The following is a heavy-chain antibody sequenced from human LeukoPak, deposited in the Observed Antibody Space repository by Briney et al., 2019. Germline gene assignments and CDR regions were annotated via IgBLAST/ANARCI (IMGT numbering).Heavy chain of an antibody. V-gene: IGHV3-48*01. Sequence: GGSLRLSCAASGFTFSSYSMNWVRQAPGKGLEWVSYISSSSSTIYYADSVKGRFTISRDNSKNTLYLQMNSLRAEDTAVYYCAKADPYDYVWGAPLVYFDYWGQGTLVTVSS. CDR2: ISSSSSTI. CDR1: GFTFSSYS. CDR3: AKADPYDYVWGAPLVYFDY. J-gene: IGHJ4*02. D-gene: IGHD3-16*01.